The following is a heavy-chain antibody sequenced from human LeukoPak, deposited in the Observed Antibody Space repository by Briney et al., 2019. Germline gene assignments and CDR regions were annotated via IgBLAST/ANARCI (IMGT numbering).Heavy chain of an antibody. Sequence: GESLKFSCKGSGYRFTSYWIGWVRQMPGKGLEWMGIIYPGDSDTRYSPSFQGQVTISADKSISTAYLQWSSQKASDTAMYYCARAGFLGRNAFDIWGQGTMVTVSS. V-gene: IGHV5-51*01. J-gene: IGHJ3*02. CDR3: ARAGFLGRNAFDI. CDR2: IYPGDSDT. CDR1: GYRFTSYW. D-gene: IGHD3-10*01.